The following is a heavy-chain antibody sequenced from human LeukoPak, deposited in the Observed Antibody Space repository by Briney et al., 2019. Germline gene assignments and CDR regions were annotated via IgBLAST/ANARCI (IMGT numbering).Heavy chain of an antibody. CDR1: GGSISSYY. CDR3: ARTTEAHSWRTRYYDYYMDV. CDR2: IYYSGST. V-gene: IGHV4-59*01. D-gene: IGHD6-13*01. Sequence: PSETLSLTCIVSGGSISSYYWSWIRQPPGKGLEWVGYIYYSGSTNYNPSLKSRVTISVDTSKNQFSLKLSSVTAADTAVYYCARTTEAHSWRTRYYDYYMDVWGKGTTVTVSS. J-gene: IGHJ6*03.